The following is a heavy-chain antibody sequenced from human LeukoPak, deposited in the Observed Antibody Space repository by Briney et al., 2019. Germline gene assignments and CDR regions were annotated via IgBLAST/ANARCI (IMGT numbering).Heavy chain of an antibody. Sequence: QPGGSLRLSCAASGFTFSSYEMNWVRQAPGKGLEWVSYISSSGSTIYYADSVKGRFTISRDSAKNSLYLQMNSLRAEDTAVYYCARSSGWTGAFDYWGQGTLVTVSS. D-gene: IGHD6-19*01. CDR1: GFTFSSYE. J-gene: IGHJ4*02. V-gene: IGHV3-48*03. CDR3: ARSSGWTGAFDY. CDR2: ISSSGSTI.